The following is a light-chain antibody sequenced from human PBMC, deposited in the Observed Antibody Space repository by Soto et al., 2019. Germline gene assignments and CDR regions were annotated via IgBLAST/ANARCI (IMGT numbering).Light chain of an antibody. CDR1: QSVSSR. CDR3: RHYNNWPPET. Sequence: EIVLTQSPGTLSLSPGERATLSCRASQSVSSRLAWYQQKRGQAPRLLIYDASTRATGIPARFSGSGSGTEFNLTISSLQSEDFAIYYCRHYNNWPPETFGQGTRWIS. J-gene: IGKJ1*01. V-gene: IGKV3-15*01. CDR2: DAS.